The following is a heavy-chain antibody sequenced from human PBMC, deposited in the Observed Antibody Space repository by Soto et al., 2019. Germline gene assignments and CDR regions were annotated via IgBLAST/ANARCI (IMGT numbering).Heavy chain of an antibody. CDR2: FSGSGGNI. CDR1: GFTFSTHA. CDR3: AKDHSTVTTDPLSVVLFDY. V-gene: IGHV3-23*01. Sequence: GGSLRLSCVASGFTFSTHAMSWVRQAPGKGLEWVSTFSGSGGNIYYAESVKGRLTISRDDSKNTLYLQMNSLRAEDTAVYYCAKDHSTVTTDPLSVVLFDYWRQGALVTVSS. J-gene: IGHJ4*02. D-gene: IGHD4-17*01.